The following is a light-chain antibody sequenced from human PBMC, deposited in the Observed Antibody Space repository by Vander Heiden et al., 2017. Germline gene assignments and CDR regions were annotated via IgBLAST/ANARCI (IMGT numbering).Light chain of an antibody. Sequence: DIVLTQSPRSLSVTPAEPASISCRSSQSLLHSDGYNHLDWYLQKPGQSPQRLIYLASNRASGVPARFSGSGSGTDFTLKISRVEAENVGVYYCMQALQTRTFGQGTKVEIK. V-gene: IGKV2-28*01. CDR1: QSLLHSDGYNH. CDR3: MQALQTRT. J-gene: IGKJ1*01. CDR2: LAS.